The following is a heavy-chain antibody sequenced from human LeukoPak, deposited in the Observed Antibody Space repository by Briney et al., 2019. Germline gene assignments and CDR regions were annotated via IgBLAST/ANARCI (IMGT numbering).Heavy chain of an antibody. Sequence: QPGGSLRLSCAASGFTFSSYAMSWVRQAPGKGLEWVSAISGSGGSTYYADSVKGRFTISRDNSKNTLYLQMNSLRAKDTSVYYSAKAPLYGSGSYYNVWGQGTLVTVSS. CDR3: AKAPLYGSGSYYNV. CDR1: GFTFSSYA. V-gene: IGHV3-23*01. D-gene: IGHD3-10*01. J-gene: IGHJ4*02. CDR2: ISGSGGST.